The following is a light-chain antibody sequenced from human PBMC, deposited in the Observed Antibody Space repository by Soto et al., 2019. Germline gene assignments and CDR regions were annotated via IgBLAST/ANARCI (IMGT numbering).Light chain of an antibody. J-gene: IGKJ2*01. Sequence: DIQMTQSPSSLSASVGDRVTITCRASQSIGRSLNWYQKKPGKATKLLIHAALSLHSGVPSRFSGSGSGTDFTLTISSLQPEDFGDYYCQQSYSTPPDTFGQGTKLEIK. CDR1: QSIGRS. CDR3: QQSYSTPPDT. V-gene: IGKV1-39*01. CDR2: AAL.